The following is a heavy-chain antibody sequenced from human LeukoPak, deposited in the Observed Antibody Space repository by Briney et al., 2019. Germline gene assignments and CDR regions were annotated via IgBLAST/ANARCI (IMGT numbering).Heavy chain of an antibody. D-gene: IGHD3-10*01. V-gene: IGHV4-34*01. J-gene: IGHJ4*02. CDR3: ATRGPRGHYFAY. CDR2: INHSGST. CDR1: GGSFSGYY. Sequence: SETLSLTCAVYGGSFSGYYWSWIRQPPGKGLEWIGEINHSGSTNYNPSLKSRVTISVDTSKNQFSLKLSSVTAADTAVYYCATRGPRGHYFAYWGQGTLVTVSS.